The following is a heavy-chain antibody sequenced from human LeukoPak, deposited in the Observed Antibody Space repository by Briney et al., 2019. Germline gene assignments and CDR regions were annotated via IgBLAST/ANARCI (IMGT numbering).Heavy chain of an antibody. Sequence: ASVKVSCKASGYTFTEYYMHWVRQAPGQGLEWMGWINPNSGGANYAENFQGRVTMTRDTSISTAYMELSSLRYDDTAPYYCARGQSLNDYWGQGTLVTVSS. J-gene: IGHJ4*02. CDR3: ARGQSLNDY. CDR1: GYTFTEYY. V-gene: IGHV1-2*02. CDR2: INPNSGGA.